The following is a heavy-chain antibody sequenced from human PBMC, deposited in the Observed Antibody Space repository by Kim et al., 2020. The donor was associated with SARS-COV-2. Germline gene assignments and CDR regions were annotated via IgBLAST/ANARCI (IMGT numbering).Heavy chain of an antibody. CDR3: ARGDYVWGSYREFDY. J-gene: IGHJ4*02. CDR1: GGSISSYY. V-gene: IGHV4-59*08. Sequence: SETLSLTCTVSGGSISSYYWSWIRQPPGKGLEWIGYIYYSGSTNYNPSLKSRVTISVDTSKNQFSLKLSSVTAADTAVYYCARGDYVWGSYREFDYWGQG. D-gene: IGHD3-16*02. CDR2: IYYSGST.